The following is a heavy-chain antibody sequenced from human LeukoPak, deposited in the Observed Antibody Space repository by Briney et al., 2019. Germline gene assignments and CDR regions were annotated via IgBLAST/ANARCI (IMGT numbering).Heavy chain of an antibody. CDR2: MNPNSGNT. D-gene: IGHD6-19*01. CDR1: GGTFSSYA. Sequence: ASVKVSCKAPGGTFSSYAISWVRQATGQGLEWMGWMNPNSGNTDYAQKLQGRVTMTTDTSTSTAYMELRSLRSDDTAVYYCARAIAVAGWVFDYWGQGTLVTVSS. J-gene: IGHJ4*02. CDR3: ARAIAVAGWVFDY. V-gene: IGHV1-18*01.